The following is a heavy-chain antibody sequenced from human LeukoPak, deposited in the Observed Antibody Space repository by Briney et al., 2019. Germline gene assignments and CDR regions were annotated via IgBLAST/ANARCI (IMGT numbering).Heavy chain of an antibody. Sequence: ASVKVSCKASGYTFTGYYMHWVRQAPVQGLEWMGWINPNSGGTNYAQKFQGRVTMTRDTSISTAYMELSRLRSDDTAVYYCARDTPNKRGYSYGFDYWGQGTLVTVSS. CDR1: GYTFTGYY. J-gene: IGHJ4*02. D-gene: IGHD5-18*01. CDR3: ARDTPNKRGYSYGFDY. CDR2: INPNSGGT. V-gene: IGHV1-2*02.